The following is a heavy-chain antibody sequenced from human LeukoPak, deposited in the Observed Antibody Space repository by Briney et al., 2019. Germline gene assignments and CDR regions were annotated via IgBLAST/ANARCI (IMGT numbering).Heavy chain of an antibody. V-gene: IGHV3-20*04. J-gene: IGHJ4*02. Sequence: GGSLRLSCAPPGFTFDVFGMGWVGQVPGKGLEWVSSINWNGGRTGYADSVKGRFTISRDNAKNSLYLQMNSLRAEDTALYYCERGYGSGSYLYWGQGTLVSVSS. CDR3: ERGYGSGSYLY. CDR1: GFTFDVFG. CDR2: INWNGGRT. D-gene: IGHD3-10*01.